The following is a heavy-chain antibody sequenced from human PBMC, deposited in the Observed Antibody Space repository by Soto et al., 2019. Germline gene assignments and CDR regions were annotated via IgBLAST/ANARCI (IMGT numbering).Heavy chain of an antibody. V-gene: IGHV1-69*13. J-gene: IGHJ4*02. CDR2: IIPIFGTA. CDR1: GGTFSSYA. CDR3: ARGHYGGNYFDY. Sequence: SVKVSCKVSGGTFSSYAISWVRQAPGQGLEWMGGIIPIFGTANYAQKFQGRVTITADESTSTAYMELSSLRSEDTAVYYCARGHYGGNYFDYWGQGTLVTASP. D-gene: IGHD3-16*01.